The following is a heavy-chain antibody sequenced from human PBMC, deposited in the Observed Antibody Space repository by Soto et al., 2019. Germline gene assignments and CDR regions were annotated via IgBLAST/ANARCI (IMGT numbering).Heavy chain of an antibody. CDR1: GFSYGNFA. D-gene: IGHD2-8*01. J-gene: IGHJ4*02. CDR2: VDFSGTYT. V-gene: IGHV3-23*01. CDR3: TKRSGVFSEFYY. Sequence: GSLRLSCAASGFSYGNFAMNWVRQPPGKGLEWVSSVDFSGTYTFYAASVKGRFSISRDNSHNMVYLEMNGLRADDTAVYYCTKRSGVFSEFYYWGQGALVTVPS.